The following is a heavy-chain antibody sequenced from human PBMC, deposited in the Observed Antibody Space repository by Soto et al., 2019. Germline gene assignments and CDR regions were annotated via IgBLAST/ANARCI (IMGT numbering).Heavy chain of an antibody. Sequence: QVQLVQSGAEVKKPGASVKVSCKASGYTFTSYYMHWVRQAPGQGLEWMGIINPSGGSTSYAQKFQGRVTMNKDTSTSTVYMELSSLRSEDTAVYYCARDQFIRYFDWLSNYYYYDGMDVWGQGTTVTVSS. CDR1: GYTFTSYY. CDR2: INPSGGST. CDR3: ARDQFIRYFDWLSNYYYYDGMDV. J-gene: IGHJ6*02. V-gene: IGHV1-46*01. D-gene: IGHD3-9*01.